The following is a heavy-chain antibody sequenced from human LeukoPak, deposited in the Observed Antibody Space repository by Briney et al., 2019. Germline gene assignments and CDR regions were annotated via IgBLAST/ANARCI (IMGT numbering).Heavy chain of an antibody. J-gene: IGHJ4*02. CDR2: IYYSGST. CDR1: GGSIISYY. CDR3: ARHDGDYYSFDY. Sequence: PSETLSLTCIVSGGSIISYYWSWIRQPPGKGLEWIGYIYYSGSTKYNPSLESRLTMSVDTSKNQFSLKLSSVTAADTAVYYCARHDGDYYSFDYWGQGTLVTVSS. V-gene: IGHV4-59*08. D-gene: IGHD4-17*01.